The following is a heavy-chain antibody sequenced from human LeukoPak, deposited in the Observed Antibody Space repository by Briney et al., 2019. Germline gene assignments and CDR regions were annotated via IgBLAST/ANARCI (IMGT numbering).Heavy chain of an antibody. Sequence: PGGSLRLSCSASGFTFSTYAMYWVRQAPGKGLEYVSGINGNGGSTYYADSVKDRFTISRDNSKNTLYLQMSSLRVEDTAVYYCVKTSRGGCKLQPGRGFDYWGQGTLVTVSS. CDR1: GFTFSTYA. CDR2: INGNGGST. J-gene: IGHJ4*02. V-gene: IGHV3-64D*06. CDR3: VKTSRGGCKLQPGRGFDY. D-gene: IGHD4-23*01.